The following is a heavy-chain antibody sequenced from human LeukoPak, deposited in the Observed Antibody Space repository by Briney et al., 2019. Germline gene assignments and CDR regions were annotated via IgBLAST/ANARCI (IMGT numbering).Heavy chain of an antibody. CDR2: IYYDGSQT. Sequence: PGGSLRLSCAASGFIFSNFAMHWVRQAPGKGLEWVALIYYDGSQTNYADSMKGRFTISRDNSRNVLYLQMTSLRGDDSTVYYCAREEQELVRDYYYYMDVCGKGTTVTVSS. CDR3: AREEQELVRDYYYYMDV. V-gene: IGHV3-30*01. D-gene: IGHD6-13*01. CDR1: GFIFSNFA. J-gene: IGHJ6*03.